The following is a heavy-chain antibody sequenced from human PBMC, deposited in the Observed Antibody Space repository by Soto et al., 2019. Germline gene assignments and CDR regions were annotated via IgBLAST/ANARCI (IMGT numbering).Heavy chain of an antibody. V-gene: IGHV3-23*01. CDR3: AKATATGGGAFDI. D-gene: IGHD2-8*02. CDR2: ILVDGRT. J-gene: IGHJ3*02. Sequence: PGGSLRLSRAASGFICSSYDMSWVRQAPGKGLEWVSTILVDGRTFYVDSVKGRFTISRDTSQNTVYLQMNSLTAGDTALYYCAKATATGGGAFDICGQGTMVTVSS. CDR1: GFICSSYD.